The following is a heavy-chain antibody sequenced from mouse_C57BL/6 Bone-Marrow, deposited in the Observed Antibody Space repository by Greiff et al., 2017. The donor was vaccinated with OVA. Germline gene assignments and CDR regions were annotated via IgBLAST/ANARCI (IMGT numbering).Heavy chain of an antibody. Sequence: DVKLVESGGGLVKPGGSLKLSCAASGFTFSDYGMHWVRQAPEKGLEWVADISSGRSTIYYADTVKGRFTISRDNAKNTLFLQMTSLRSEDTAMYYCAKGSNYVDYFDYWGQGTTLTVSS. CDR2: ISSGRSTI. CDR3: AKGSNYVDYFDY. V-gene: IGHV5-17*01. D-gene: IGHD2-5*01. J-gene: IGHJ2*01. CDR1: GFTFSDYG.